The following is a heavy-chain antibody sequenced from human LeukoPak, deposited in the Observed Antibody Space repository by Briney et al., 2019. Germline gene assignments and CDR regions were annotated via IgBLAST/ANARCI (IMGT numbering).Heavy chain of an antibody. Sequence: ASVKVSCKASGYTFTSYAMHWVRQAPGQRLEWMGWINAGNGNTKYSQKFQGRVTITRDTSASTAYMELSSLRSEDTAVYYCARGPTCTSTSCYLSPWGQGTLVTVSS. CDR1: GYTFTSYA. D-gene: IGHD2-2*01. CDR3: ARGPTCTSTSCYLSP. V-gene: IGHV1-3*01. CDR2: INAGNGNT. J-gene: IGHJ5*02.